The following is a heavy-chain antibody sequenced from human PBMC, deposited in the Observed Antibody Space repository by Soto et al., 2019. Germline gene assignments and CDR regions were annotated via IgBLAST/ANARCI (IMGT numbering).Heavy chain of an antibody. CDR2: ISSSSSYI. CDR3: ARQAVHSSGWGLDY. Sequence: SLRLSCAASGFTFSSYSMNWVRQAPGKGLEWVSSISSSSSYIYYADSVKGRFTISRDNAKNSLYLQMNSLRAEDTAVYYCARQAVHSSGWGLDYWGQGTLVTVSS. CDR1: GFTFSSYS. V-gene: IGHV3-21*01. D-gene: IGHD6-19*01. J-gene: IGHJ4*02.